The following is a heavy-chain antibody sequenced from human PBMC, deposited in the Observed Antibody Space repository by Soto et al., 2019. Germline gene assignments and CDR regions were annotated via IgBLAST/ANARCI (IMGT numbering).Heavy chain of an antibody. Sequence: GGSLRLSCAVSGFICSSYDMSWVRQAPGKGLEWVSTILVGGSTHYEDSVKGRFTISRDTSKNTVYLQMNSLTAGDTAFYYCTTVIPVALAAAGTDFFWGQGLLVTVSS. CDR3: TTVIPVALAAAGTDFF. CDR1: GFICSSYD. J-gene: IGHJ4*02. CDR2: ILVGGST. V-gene: IGHV3-23*01. D-gene: IGHD6-13*01.